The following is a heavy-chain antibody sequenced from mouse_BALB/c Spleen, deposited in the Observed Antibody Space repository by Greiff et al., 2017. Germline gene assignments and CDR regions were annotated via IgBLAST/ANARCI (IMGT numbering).Heavy chain of an antibody. Sequence: LVESGAELVKPGASVKLSCTASGFNIKDTYMHWVKQRPEQGLEWIGRIDPANGNTKYDPKFQGKATITADTSSNTAYLQLSSLTSEDTAVYYCARDWVLYYAMDYWGQGTSVTVSS. J-gene: IGHJ4*01. CDR3: ARDWVLYYAMDY. D-gene: IGHD4-1*01. V-gene: IGHV14-3*02. CDR1: GFNIKDTY. CDR2: IDPANGNT.